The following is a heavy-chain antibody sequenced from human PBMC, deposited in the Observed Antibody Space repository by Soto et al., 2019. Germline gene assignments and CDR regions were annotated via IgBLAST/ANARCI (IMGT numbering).Heavy chain of an antibody. CDR2: IYYSGST. Sequence: PSETLSLTCTVSGGCISSYYWSWIRQPPGKGLEWIGYIYYSGSTNYNPSLKSRVTISVDTSKNQFSLKLSSVTAADTAVYYCARDNRGTVVPAARYNWFDPWGQGTLVTVSS. V-gene: IGHV4-59*01. D-gene: IGHD2-2*01. CDR1: GGCISSYY. J-gene: IGHJ5*02. CDR3: ARDNRGTVVPAARYNWFDP.